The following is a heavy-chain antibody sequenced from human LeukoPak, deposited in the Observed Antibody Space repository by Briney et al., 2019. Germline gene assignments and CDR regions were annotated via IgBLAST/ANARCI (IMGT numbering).Heavy chain of an antibody. V-gene: IGHV3-53*01. Sequence: GGSLRLSCAASGLSVSSSYMSWVRQAPGKGLEWVSVIFADGRTLYADSVKGRFTFSRDNSRNTLYLQMNSLTVEDTAVYYCARDDGGYWGQGTLVTVSS. J-gene: IGHJ4*02. CDR2: IFADGRT. D-gene: IGHD3-3*01. CDR1: GLSVSSSY. CDR3: ARDDGGY.